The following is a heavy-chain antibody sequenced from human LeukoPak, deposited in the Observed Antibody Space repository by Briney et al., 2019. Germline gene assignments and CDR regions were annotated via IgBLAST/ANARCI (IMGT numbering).Heavy chain of an antibody. D-gene: IGHD6-13*01. Sequence: SETLSLTCAVYGGSFSGYYWSWIRQPPGKGLEWIGEINHSGSTNYNPSLKSRVTISVDTSKNQFSLKLSSVTAADTAVYYCARGQGMGEQQLVPDLRAFDIWGQGTMVTVSS. CDR1: GGSFSGYY. J-gene: IGHJ3*02. CDR3: ARGQGMGEQQLVPDLRAFDI. CDR2: INHSGST. V-gene: IGHV4-34*01.